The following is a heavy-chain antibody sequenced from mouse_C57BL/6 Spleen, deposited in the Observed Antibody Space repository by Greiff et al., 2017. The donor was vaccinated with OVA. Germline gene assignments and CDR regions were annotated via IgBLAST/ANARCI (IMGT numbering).Heavy chain of an antibody. V-gene: IGHV5-4*01. CDR1: GFTFSSYA. Sequence: EVHLVESGGGLVKPGGSLKLSCAASGFTFSSYAMSWVRQTPEKRLEWVATISAGGSYTYYPDNVKGRFTISRDNAKNNLYLQMSHLKSEDTAMYYCARDGGNFDYWGQGTTLTVSS. CDR2: ISAGGSYT. J-gene: IGHJ2*01. CDR3: ARDGGNFDY.